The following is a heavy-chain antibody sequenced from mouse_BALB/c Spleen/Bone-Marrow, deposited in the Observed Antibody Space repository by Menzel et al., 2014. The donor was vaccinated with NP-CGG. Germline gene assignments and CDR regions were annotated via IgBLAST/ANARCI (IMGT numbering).Heavy chain of an antibody. J-gene: IGHJ3*01. Sequence: LVEPGAELVKPGASVKLPCKASGYTFTRYYMYWVKQRPGQGLEWIGEINPSNGGTNINENFKSKATLTVDKSSSTAYMQLSSVTSEDSAVYHCTREGAYWGQGTLVTVSA. CDR2: INPSNGGT. V-gene: IGHV1S81*02. CDR3: TREGAY. CDR1: GYTFTRYY.